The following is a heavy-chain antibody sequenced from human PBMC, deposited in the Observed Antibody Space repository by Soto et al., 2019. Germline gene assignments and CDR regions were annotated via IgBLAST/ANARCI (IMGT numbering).Heavy chain of an antibody. J-gene: IGHJ3*01. CDR1: GFTFSSYS. D-gene: IGHD3-22*01. CDR2: ISSSSSYI. V-gene: IGHV3-21*01. CDR3: ARWYYYDSSGYYQTTSAFDF. Sequence: EVQLVESGGGLVKPGGSLRLSCAASGFTFSSYSMNWVRQAPGKGLEWVSSISSSSSYIYYADSVKGRFTISRDNAKNSLYLQMNSLRAEDTAVYYCARWYYYDSSGYYQTTSAFDFWGQGTMVTVSS.